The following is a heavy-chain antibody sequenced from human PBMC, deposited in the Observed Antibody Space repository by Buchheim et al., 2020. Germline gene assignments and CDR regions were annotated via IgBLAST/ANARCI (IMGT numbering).Heavy chain of an antibody. D-gene: IGHD6-25*01. Sequence: EIQLVESGGDLVQPGGSLRLSCAASGFTFSSYAMNWVRQGPGKGLEWIAYISSSTTTIYYADSVEGRFTVSRDNDRNSLYRQMDSLRDEDTAVYYCARDRLGGGFWGQGT. CDR3: ARDRLGGGF. J-gene: IGHJ4*02. CDR2: ISSSTTTI. CDR1: GFTFSSYA. V-gene: IGHV3-48*02.